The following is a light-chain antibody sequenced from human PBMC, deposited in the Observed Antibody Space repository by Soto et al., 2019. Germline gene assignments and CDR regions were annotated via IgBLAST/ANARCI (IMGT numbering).Light chain of an antibody. CDR1: SSNIGAGYD. V-gene: IGLV1-40*01. CDR3: QSYDSSLSVV. Sequence: QSVLTQPPSVSGAPGQRVTISCTGSSSNIGAGYDVHGYQQLPGTAPKLLIYGNSNRPSGVPDRFSGSKSSTSASLAITGLQAEDEADYYCQSYDSSLSVVFGGGTKVTVL. J-gene: IGLJ2*01. CDR2: GNS.